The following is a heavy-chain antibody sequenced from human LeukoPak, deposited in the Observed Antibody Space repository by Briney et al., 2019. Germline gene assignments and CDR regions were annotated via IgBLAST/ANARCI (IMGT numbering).Heavy chain of an antibody. CDR3: ARHNAPGYSYGYDYYYMDV. J-gene: IGHJ6*03. V-gene: IGHV4-4*09. D-gene: IGHD5-18*01. Sequence: SETLSLTCTASGGSISSYYWSWIRQPPGKGLEWIGYIYTSGSTNYNPSLKSRVTISVDTSKNQFSLKLSSVTAADTAVYYCARHNAPGYSYGYDYYYMDVWDKGTTVTVSS. CDR1: GGSISSYY. CDR2: IYTSGST.